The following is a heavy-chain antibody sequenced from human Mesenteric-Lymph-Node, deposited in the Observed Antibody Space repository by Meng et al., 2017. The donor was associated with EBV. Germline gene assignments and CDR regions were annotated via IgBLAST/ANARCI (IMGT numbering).Heavy chain of an antibody. CDR1: GYNFTNYG. J-gene: IGHJ4*02. CDR3: ARDGSGDGYTFDY. V-gene: IGHV1-18*01. CDR2: ISPYNGNT. D-gene: IGHD5-24*01. Sequence: QVQLVQSGAEVKKPGASVKVSCKASGYNFTNYGINWVRQAPGQGIEWMGGISPYNGNTYSARKFQGRVTMTTDTSTDTAYIELRSLRSDDTAVYSCARDGSGDGYTFDYWGQGTLVTVSS.